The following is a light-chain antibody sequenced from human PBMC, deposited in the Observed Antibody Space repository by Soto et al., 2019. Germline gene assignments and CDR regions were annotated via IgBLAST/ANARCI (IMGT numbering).Light chain of an antibody. J-gene: IGKJ4*01. Sequence: EIVLTQSPATLSLSPGESATLSCRASERVSSYLAWYQQKLGQAPRLLIYDAFKRATGIPARFSGSGSGTDFTLTISSLEPEDSAVYYCQQRANLVTFGGGTTVEIK. V-gene: IGKV3-11*01. CDR1: ERVSSY. CDR2: DAF. CDR3: QQRANLVT.